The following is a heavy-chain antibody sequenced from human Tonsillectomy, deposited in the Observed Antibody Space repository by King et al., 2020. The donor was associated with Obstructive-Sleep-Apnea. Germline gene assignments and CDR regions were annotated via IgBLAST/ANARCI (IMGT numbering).Heavy chain of an antibody. V-gene: IGHV1-8*01. J-gene: IGHJ4*02. CDR1: GYTFTSYD. D-gene: IGHD6-19*01. Sequence: GQLVQSGAEVKKPGASVKVSCKASGYTFTSYDINWVRQATGQGLEWMGWMNPNSGNTGVAQKVQGRVTMTRNTSISTAYRELSSLRSEDTAVYYCASGGSGWYGYYFDYWGQGTLVTVSS. CDR2: MNPNSGNT. CDR3: ASGGSGWYGYYFDY.